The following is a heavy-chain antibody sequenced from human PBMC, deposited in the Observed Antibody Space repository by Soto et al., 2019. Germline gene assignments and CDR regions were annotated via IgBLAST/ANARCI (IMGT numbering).Heavy chain of an antibody. CDR3: AYLPCSGGSCYWFSFSGMDG. J-gene: IGHJ6*02. CDR1: GFSLSTSGVG. CDR2: IYWDDDK. D-gene: IGHD2-15*01. V-gene: IGHV2-5*02. Sequence: QITLKESGPTLVKPTQPLTLTCTFSGFSLSTSGVGVAWIRQPPGKALEWLALIYWDDDKRYRPSLESRRTSAKDTSKNQVDLTMTNMDSVDTATYYCAYLPCSGGSCYWFSFSGMDGWGQGTTVTDAS.